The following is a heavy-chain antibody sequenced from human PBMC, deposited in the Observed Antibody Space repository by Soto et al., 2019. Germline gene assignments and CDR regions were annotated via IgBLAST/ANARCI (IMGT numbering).Heavy chain of an antibody. D-gene: IGHD4-17*01. CDR3: ASLAMTTVTTK. CDR1: GGTFSSYT. J-gene: IGHJ4*02. Sequence: SVKVSCKASGGTFSSYTISWVRQAPGQGLEWMGRIIPILGIANYAQKLQGRVTITADKSTSTAYMELSSLRSEYTAVYYCASLAMTTVTTKWGQGTLVTVSS. CDR2: IIPILGIA. V-gene: IGHV1-69*02.